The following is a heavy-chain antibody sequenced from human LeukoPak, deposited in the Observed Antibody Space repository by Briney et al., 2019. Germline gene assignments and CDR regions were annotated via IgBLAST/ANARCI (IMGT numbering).Heavy chain of an antibody. J-gene: IGHJ4*02. CDR2: INTNTGNP. Sequence: ASVKVSCKASGYIFTGYAMNWVRQAPGQGLEWMGWINTNTGNPTYAQGFTGRFVLSLDTSVNTAYLQISSLKAEDTAVYYCASYSTHSSGWYDADYWGQGTLVTVSS. CDR1: GYIFTGYA. D-gene: IGHD6-19*01. CDR3: ASYSTHSSGWYDADY. V-gene: IGHV7-4-1*02.